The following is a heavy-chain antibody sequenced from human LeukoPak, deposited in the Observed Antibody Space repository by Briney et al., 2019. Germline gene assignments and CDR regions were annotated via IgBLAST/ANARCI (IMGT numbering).Heavy chain of an antibody. CDR3: ARGRRITMVRGVMDGDY. CDR1: GGSFSGYY. D-gene: IGHD3-10*01. CDR2: INHSGST. V-gene: IGHV4-34*01. J-gene: IGHJ4*02. Sequence: SETLSPTCAVYGGSFSGYYWSWIRQPPGKGLEWIGEINHSGSTNYNPSLKSRVTISVDTSKNQFSLKLSSVTAADTAVYYCARGRRITMVRGVMDGDYWGQGTLVTVSS.